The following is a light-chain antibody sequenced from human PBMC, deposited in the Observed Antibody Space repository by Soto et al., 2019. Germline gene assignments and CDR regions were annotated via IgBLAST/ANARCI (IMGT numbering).Light chain of an antibody. CDR1: SSDVGGYNY. Sequence: QSALTQPASVSGSPGHSITISCTGTSSDVGGYNYVSWHQQHPGKAPKLMIYEVSNRPSGVSNRFSGSKSGNTASLTISGLQAEDEADYYCGSYTSNSPYVFGTGTKLTVL. J-gene: IGLJ1*01. CDR3: GSYTSNSPYV. CDR2: EVS. V-gene: IGLV2-14*01.